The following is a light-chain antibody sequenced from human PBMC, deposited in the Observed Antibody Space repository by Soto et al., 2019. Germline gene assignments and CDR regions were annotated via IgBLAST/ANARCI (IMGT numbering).Light chain of an antibody. Sequence: SYELTQPPSVSVSPGQTASITCSGDKLGDKYACWYQQKSGQSPVLVIYQDSKRPSGIPERFSGSNSGNTASLTISGTQAMDEADYYCQAWDSSTAGVFGGGTKVTVL. CDR3: QAWDSSTAGV. CDR1: KLGDKY. CDR2: QDS. V-gene: IGLV3-1*01. J-gene: IGLJ2*01.